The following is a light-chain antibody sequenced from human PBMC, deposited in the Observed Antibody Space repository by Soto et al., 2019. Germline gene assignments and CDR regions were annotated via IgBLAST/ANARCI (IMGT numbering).Light chain of an antibody. CDR3: QQANSFPRT. Sequence: DIQMTQSPSSVSASVGDRVTITCRASQDINKWLAWYQQKPGKAPNLLIYAASSLQSGVPSRLSGSGSGTDFTLTISSLQPEDSATYYCQQANSFPRTFGQGTKLEI. CDR1: QDINKW. J-gene: IGKJ2*01. CDR2: AAS. V-gene: IGKV1-12*01.